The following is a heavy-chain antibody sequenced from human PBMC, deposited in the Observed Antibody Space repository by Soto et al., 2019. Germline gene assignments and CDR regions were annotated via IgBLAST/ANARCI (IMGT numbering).Heavy chain of an antibody. CDR2: ISSSSSYI. CDR3: ARDGLAATHWFDP. V-gene: IGHV3-21*01. Sequence: GGSLRLSCAASGFTFSSYSMNWVRQAPGKGLEWVSSISSSSSYIYYADSVKGRFTISRDNAKNSLYLQMNSLRAEDTAVYYCARDGLAATHWFDPWGQGTLVTVSS. D-gene: IGHD2-15*01. J-gene: IGHJ5*02. CDR1: GFTFSSYS.